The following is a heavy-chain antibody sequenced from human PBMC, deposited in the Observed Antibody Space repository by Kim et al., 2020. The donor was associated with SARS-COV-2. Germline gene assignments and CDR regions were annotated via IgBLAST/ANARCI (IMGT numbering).Heavy chain of an antibody. Sequence: SETLSLTCTVSGGSISSGDNYWSWIRQPPGKGLEWIGYIYYSGSTYYNPSLKSRVTISVDTSKNQFSLKLSYVTAADTAVYYCARFRQSVVPAAMYFDYWGQQTLVSVSS. V-gene: IGHV4-30-4*01. J-gene: IGHJ4*02. CDR1: GGSISSGDNY. CDR3: ARFRQSVVPAAMYFDY. D-gene: IGHD2-2*01. CDR2: IYYSGST.